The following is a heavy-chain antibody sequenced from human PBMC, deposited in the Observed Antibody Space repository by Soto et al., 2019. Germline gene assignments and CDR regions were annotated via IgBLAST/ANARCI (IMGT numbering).Heavy chain of an antibody. CDR1: GYTFTSYG. CDR3: ARDSERTKRDCTNGVCYNRLFDY. CDR2: ISAYNGNT. J-gene: IGHJ4*02. D-gene: IGHD2-8*01. V-gene: IGHV1-18*01. Sequence: QVQLVQSGAEVKKPGASVKVSCKASGYTFTSYGISWVRQAPGQGLEWMGWISAYNGNTNYAQKLQGRVTMTTDTSTRTAYVELGSLRSDDTAVYYCARDSERTKRDCTNGVCYNRLFDYWGQGTLVTVSS.